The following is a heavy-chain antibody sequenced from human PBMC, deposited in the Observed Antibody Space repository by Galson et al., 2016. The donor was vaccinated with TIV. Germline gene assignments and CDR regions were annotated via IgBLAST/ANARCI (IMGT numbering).Heavy chain of an antibody. CDR3: AKDRNTAMDTYHYYYGMDV. J-gene: IGHJ6*02. D-gene: IGHD5-18*01. V-gene: IGHV1-69*13. Sequence: SVKVSCKASGDTFSTYPFNWVRQAPGQGLEWVGGFIPLFGTANYAQEFQGRVTITADESTSTLYMEVSSLRSEDTAVYYCAKDRNTAMDTYHYYYGMDVWGQGTTVIVSS. CDR2: FIPLFGTA. CDR1: GDTFSTYP.